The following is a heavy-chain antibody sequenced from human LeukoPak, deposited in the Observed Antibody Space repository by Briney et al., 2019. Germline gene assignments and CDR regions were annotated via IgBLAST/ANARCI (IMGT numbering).Heavy chain of an antibody. CDR1: GFTFSSYD. CDR3: ARDHWPFGSGSYPHY. Sequence: PGGALRLSCAASGFTFSSYDMTWVRQAPGKGLEWVANIKQDGSEKYYVDSVKGRFTISRDNAKNSLYLQMNSLRAEDTAVYYCARDHWPFGSGSYPHYWGQGTLVTVSS. CDR2: IKQDGSEK. D-gene: IGHD3-10*01. J-gene: IGHJ4*02. V-gene: IGHV3-7*01.